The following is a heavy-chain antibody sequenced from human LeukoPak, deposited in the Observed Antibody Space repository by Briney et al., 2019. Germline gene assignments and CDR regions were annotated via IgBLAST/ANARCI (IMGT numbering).Heavy chain of an antibody. D-gene: IGHD6-19*01. V-gene: IGHV3-23*01. CDR1: GFTFSSYA. Sequence: GGSLRLSCAASGFTFSSYAMSWVRQAPGKGLERVSAISGSGGSTYYADSVKGRFTISRDNSKNTLYLQMNSLRAEDTAVYYCAKMGIAVAGTTGFDYWGQGTLVTVSS. J-gene: IGHJ4*02. CDR3: AKMGIAVAGTTGFDY. CDR2: ISGSGGST.